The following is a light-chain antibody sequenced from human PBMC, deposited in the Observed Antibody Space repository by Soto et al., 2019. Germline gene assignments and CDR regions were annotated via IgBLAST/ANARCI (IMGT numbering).Light chain of an antibody. V-gene: IGKV3-11*01. CDR1: QSVSSN. J-gene: IGKJ5*01. Sequence: EIVMTQSPVTLSVSPGEGATLSCRASQSVSSNLAWYQEKPGQAPSLLIYGAFTRATGIPARFSGTGSGTEFTLTISSLEPEDFSVYYCQQRYNWPITFGQGTRLEI. CDR2: GAF. CDR3: QQRYNWPIT.